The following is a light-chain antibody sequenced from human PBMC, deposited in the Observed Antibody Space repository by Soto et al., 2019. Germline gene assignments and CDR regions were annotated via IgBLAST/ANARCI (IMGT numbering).Light chain of an antibody. J-gene: IGKJ1*01. CDR2: EAS. CDR1: QTISGY. V-gene: IGKV1-5*03. CDR3: QHYNSYSEA. Sequence: TQTPSSLSESVADRVTITCRASQTISGYLTWYQQKPGKAPKLLIYEASNLKSGVPSRFSGSGSGTEFTLTISSLQPDDFATYYCQHYNSYSEAFGQGTKVDI.